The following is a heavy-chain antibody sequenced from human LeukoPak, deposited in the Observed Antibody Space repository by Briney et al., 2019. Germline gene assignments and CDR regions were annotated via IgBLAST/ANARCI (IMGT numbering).Heavy chain of an antibody. V-gene: IGHV1-8*03. Sequence: ASVKVSCKASGYTFTSYDINWVRQATGQGLEWMGWMNPNSGNTDYAQKFQGRFTITINTSISTVYMELSSLRSEDTAVYYCASGTGYLDYWGQGTLVTVSS. CDR3: ASGTGYLDY. CDR1: GYTFTSYD. J-gene: IGHJ4*02. CDR2: MNPNSGNT. D-gene: IGHD3-9*01.